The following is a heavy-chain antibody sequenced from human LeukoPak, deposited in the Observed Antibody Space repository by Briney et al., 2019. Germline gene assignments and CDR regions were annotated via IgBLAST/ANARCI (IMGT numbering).Heavy chain of an antibody. CDR2: IYYSGST. D-gene: IGHD6-19*01. J-gene: IGHJ6*02. CDR3: ARDYRQWLVLDYYYYYGMDV. CDR1: GGSISSYY. V-gene: IGHV4-59*01. Sequence: SETLSLTCTVSGGSISSYYWSWIRQPPGKGLEWIGYIYYSGSTNYNPSLKSRVTISVDTSKSQFSLKLSSVTAADTAVYYCARDYRQWLVLDYYYYYGMDVWGQGTTVTVSS.